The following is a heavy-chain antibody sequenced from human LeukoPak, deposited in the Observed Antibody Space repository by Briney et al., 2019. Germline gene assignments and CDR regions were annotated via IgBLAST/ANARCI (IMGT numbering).Heavy chain of an antibody. D-gene: IGHD3-10*01. V-gene: IGHV3-66*02. CDR3: AREGGSGSYGYDY. CDR2: IYSAGST. CDR1: GFAVSTNY. J-gene: IGHJ4*02. Sequence: GGSLRLSCAASGFAVSTNYISWVRQAPGKGLEWVSVIYSAGSTYYADSVKGRFTISRDNSKNTVYLQMNSLRPDDTAVYYCAREGGSGSYGYDYWGQGTQVTVSS.